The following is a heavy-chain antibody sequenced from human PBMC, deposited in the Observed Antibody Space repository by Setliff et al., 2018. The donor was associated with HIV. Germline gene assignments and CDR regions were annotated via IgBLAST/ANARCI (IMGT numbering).Heavy chain of an antibody. CDR2: IHSSGAT. V-gene: IGHV4-39*02. Sequence: SETLSLTCTVSGGSFSSTTYHWGWIRQPPGKGLEWIGSIHSSGATYYNTSLKSRVVMSVDSSRSRFSLKLRSVTASDTAVYYCARESPHGGDYILTTYYMDVWGKGTTVTVSS. D-gene: IGHD4-17*01. J-gene: IGHJ6*03. CDR1: GGSFSSTTYH. CDR3: ARESPHGGDYILTTYYMDV.